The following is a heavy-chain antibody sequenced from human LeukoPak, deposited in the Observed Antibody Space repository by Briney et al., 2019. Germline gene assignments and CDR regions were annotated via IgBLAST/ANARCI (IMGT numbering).Heavy chain of an antibody. CDR1: GDTFNSYP. CDR3: ARDRSYYDSSGSFDY. Sequence: GASVKLSCKTSGDTFNSYPISWVRQAPGQGLEWKGGTIPMFGTANYAQKFQGRVTITADESTTTVFMELSSLTSDDTAVYYCARDRSYYDSSGSFDYWGQGTLVTVSS. J-gene: IGHJ4*02. CDR2: TIPMFGTA. D-gene: IGHD3-22*01. V-gene: IGHV1-69*13.